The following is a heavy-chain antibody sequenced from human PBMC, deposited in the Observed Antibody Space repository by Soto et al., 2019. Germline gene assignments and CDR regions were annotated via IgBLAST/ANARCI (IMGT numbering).Heavy chain of an antibody. V-gene: IGHV1-18*01. CDR3: ARGGMATVDNYFDGMDV. D-gene: IGHD4-4*01. Sequence: QIHLVQSGGEVKKTGASVRVSCKASGYFFTSYAIGWVRQAPGQGLEWMGWISANDGETYYAPKLQDRLTMTTDTSTSTAYMELRSLRSDDTAVYYSARGGMATVDNYFDGMDVWGQGTTVNASS. J-gene: IGHJ6*02. CDR2: ISANDGET. CDR1: GYFFTSYA.